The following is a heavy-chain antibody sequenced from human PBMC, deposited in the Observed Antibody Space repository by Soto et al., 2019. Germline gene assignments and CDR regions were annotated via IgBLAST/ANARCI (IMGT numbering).Heavy chain of an antibody. CDR3: ARKSDSSPVPEADGV. V-gene: IGHV3-53*01. CDR1: EFGDGGDY. J-gene: IGHJ4*02. CDR2: IYSNGDT. Sequence: GGSVRHSGADAEFGDGGDYMTWVRQYPGKGLEWVSLIYSNGDTDYADSVKGRFSISRDNFKNTLYLQMNNLRAEDTAVYHCARKSDSSPVPEADGVWGRGTLVTVSS. D-gene: IGHD2-8*01.